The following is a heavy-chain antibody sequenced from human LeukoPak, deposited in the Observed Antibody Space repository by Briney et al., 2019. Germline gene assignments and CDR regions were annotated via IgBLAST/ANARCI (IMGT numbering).Heavy chain of an antibody. D-gene: IGHD3-22*01. J-gene: IGHJ4*02. CDR1: GFTLSSYA. CDR3: AKSVYYYDNSGLHY. Sequence: PGGSLRLSCAASGFTLSSYAMSWVRQAPGKGLEWVSAISGSGGSTYYADSVKGRFTISRDNSKNTLYLQMNSLRAEDTAAYYCAKSVYYYDNSGLHYWGQGTLVTVSS. CDR2: ISGSGGST. V-gene: IGHV3-23*01.